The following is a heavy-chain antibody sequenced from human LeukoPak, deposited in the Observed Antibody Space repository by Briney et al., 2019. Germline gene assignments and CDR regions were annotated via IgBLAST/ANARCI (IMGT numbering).Heavy chain of an antibody. CDR3: ARDFHAVHFDS. Sequence: GGSLRLSCAASGFTFSSYWMSWVRQVSGKGLVCVARLRSDGTSAMYADSVKGRFTISRDNAKNTLFLQMNSLRVEDTAVYYCARDFHAVHFDSWGQGTLVTVSS. CDR1: GFTFSSYW. J-gene: IGHJ4*02. V-gene: IGHV3-74*03. CDR2: LRSDGTSA. D-gene: IGHD2-8*01.